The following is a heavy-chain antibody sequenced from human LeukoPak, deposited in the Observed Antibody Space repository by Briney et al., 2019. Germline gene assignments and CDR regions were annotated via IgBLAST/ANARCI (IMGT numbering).Heavy chain of an antibody. CDR3: ATVAGYYYYYYMDV. CDR1: GGTFSSYA. J-gene: IGHJ6*03. CDR2: IIPIFGTA. V-gene: IGHV1-69*05. D-gene: IGHD6-19*01. Sequence: SVKVSCKASGGTFSSYAISWVRQAPGQGLEWMGGIIPIFGTANYAQKFQGRVTITTDEYTSKAYMELSSLRSEDTAVYYCATVAGYYYYYYMDVWGKGTTVTVSS.